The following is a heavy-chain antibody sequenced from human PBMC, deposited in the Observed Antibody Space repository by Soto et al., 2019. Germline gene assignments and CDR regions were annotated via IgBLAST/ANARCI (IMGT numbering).Heavy chain of an antibody. J-gene: IGHJ6*02. CDR2: ISSNGGST. CDR3: VKDSYYYYYGMDV. V-gene: IGHV3-64D*08. CDR1: RFTFSSYA. Sequence: PGGSLRLSCSASRFTFSSYAMHWVRQAPGKGLEYVSAISSNGGSTYYADSVKGRFTISRDNSKNTLYLQMSSLRAEDTAVYYCVKDSYYYYYGMDVWGQGTTVTVSS.